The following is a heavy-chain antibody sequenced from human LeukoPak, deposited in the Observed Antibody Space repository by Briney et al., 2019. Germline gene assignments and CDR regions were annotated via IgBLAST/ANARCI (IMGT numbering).Heavy chain of an antibody. D-gene: IGHD3-22*01. CDR2: ISAYNDNT. Sequence: GASVTVSYKASGYTFTSSGISRVRLPPAQGLERMRWISAYNDNTNYAQKLQGRVTMTTDTSTSEAYMELRSLRSDDTAVYYCARNTYYYDSSGYYSYWGQGTLVTVSS. CDR3: ARNTYYYDSSGYYSY. CDR1: GYTFTSSG. V-gene: IGHV1-18*01. J-gene: IGHJ4*02.